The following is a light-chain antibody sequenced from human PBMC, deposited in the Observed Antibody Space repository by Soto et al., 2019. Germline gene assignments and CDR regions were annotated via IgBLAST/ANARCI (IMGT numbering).Light chain of an antibody. Sequence: DIVMTQSPATLSLSPGERATLSCRASQSVRSNLAWYQQKPGQAPRLLIYDASTRATGVPARFSGSGSGTEFTLTISSLQSGDFAVYYCQQYINCPPEYTFGQGTKVQIK. V-gene: IGKV3-15*01. CDR2: DAS. CDR1: QSVRSN. J-gene: IGKJ2*01. CDR3: QQYINCPPEYT.